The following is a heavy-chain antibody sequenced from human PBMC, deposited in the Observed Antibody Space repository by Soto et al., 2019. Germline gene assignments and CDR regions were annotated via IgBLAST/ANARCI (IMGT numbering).Heavy chain of an antibody. CDR1: GYTFTSYA. V-gene: IGHV1-3*01. D-gene: IGHD4-4*01. J-gene: IGHJ2*01. CDR2: INAGNGNT. CDR3: AREGNLQRYWYFDL. Sequence: GASVKVSCKASGYTFTSYAMHWVRQAPGQRLEWMGWINAGNGNTKYSQKFQGRVTITRDTSASTAYMELSSLRSEDTAVYYCAREGNLQRYWYFDLWGRGTLVTVSS.